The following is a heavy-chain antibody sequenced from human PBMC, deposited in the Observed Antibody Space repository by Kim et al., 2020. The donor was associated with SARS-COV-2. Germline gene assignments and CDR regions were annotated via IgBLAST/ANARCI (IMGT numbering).Heavy chain of an antibody. V-gene: IGHV3-9*01. J-gene: IGHJ1*01. D-gene: IGHD6-19*01. CDR3: AKDLGIAVAGTEFQH. Sequence: DSGKGRFTSSRDNAKNSLYLQMNSLRAEDTALYYCAKDLGIAVAGTEFQHWGQGTLVTVSS.